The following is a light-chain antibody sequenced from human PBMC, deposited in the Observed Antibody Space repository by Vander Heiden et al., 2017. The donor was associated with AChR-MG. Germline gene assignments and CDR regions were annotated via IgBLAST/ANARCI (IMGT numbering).Light chain of an antibody. CDR2: GDK. CDR3: QSYDSSLGVVV. V-gene: IGLV1-40*01. J-gene: IGLJ2*01. CDR1: PSNIGTFTG. Sequence: QSVLTQPPSVSGAPGQRVTISCTGSPSNIGTFTGAHRYQQLPGPAPKLLIYGDKNRPSGIPDRFSGSKSGSSASLAITGLQPEDEADYFCQSYDSSLGVVVFGGGTKVTVL.